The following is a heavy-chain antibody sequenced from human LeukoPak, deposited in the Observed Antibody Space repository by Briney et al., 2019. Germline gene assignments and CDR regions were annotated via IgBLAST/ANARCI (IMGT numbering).Heavy chain of an antibody. CDR3: ARDGWGSGSYYTKKFLDYYYYYMDV. J-gene: IGHJ6*03. Sequence: PGGSLRLSCAASGFTFSSYSMNWVRQAPGKGLEWVSSISSSSSYIYYADSVKGRFTISRDNAKNSLYLQMNSLRAEDTAVYYCARDGWGSGSYYTKKFLDYYYYYMDVWGKGTTVTVSS. CDR1: GFTFSSYS. CDR2: ISSSSSYI. V-gene: IGHV3-21*01. D-gene: IGHD3-10*01.